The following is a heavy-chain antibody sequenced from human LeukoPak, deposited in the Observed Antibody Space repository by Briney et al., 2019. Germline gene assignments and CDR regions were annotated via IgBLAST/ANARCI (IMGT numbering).Heavy chain of an antibody. CDR3: ARGNNSSPRDVFDI. V-gene: IGHV1-46*01. D-gene: IGHD6-13*01. J-gene: IGHJ3*02. Sequence: ASVKVSCKTSGYTFINYGITWVRQATGQGLEWMGIINPSGVSTSYAQKFQGRVTMTRDTSTSTVYVELSSLRSEDTAVYYCARGNNSSPRDVFDIWGQGTMVTVSS. CDR1: GYTFINYG. CDR2: INPSGVST.